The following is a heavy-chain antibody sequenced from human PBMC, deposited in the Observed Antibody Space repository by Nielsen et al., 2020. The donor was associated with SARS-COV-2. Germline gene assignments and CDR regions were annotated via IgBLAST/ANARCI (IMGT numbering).Heavy chain of an antibody. D-gene: IGHD2-15*01. CDR1: GFTFSSYG. V-gene: IGHV3-33*01. Sequence: GGSLRLSCAASGFTFSSYGMHWVRQAPGKGLEWVAVIWYDGSNKYYADSVKGRFTISRDNSKNTLYLQMNSLRAEDTAVYYCARDEGYCSGGSCYPEYFQHWGQGTLVTVSS. CDR3: ARDEGYCSGGSCYPEYFQH. CDR2: IWYDGSNK. J-gene: IGHJ1*01.